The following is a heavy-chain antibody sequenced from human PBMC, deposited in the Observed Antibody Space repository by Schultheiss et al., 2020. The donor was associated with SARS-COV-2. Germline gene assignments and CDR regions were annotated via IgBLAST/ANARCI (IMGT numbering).Heavy chain of an antibody. CDR1: GGSISSYY. V-gene: IGHV4-59*12. Sequence: SETLSLTCTVSGGSISSYYWSWIRQPPGKGLEWIGYIYYSGSTNYNPSLKSRVTMSVDTSKNQFSLKLSSVTAADTAVYYCARDVYYYGSGAYGMDVWGQGTTVTVSS. J-gene: IGHJ6*02. CDR3: ARDVYYYGSGAYGMDV. CDR2: IYYSGST. D-gene: IGHD3-10*01.